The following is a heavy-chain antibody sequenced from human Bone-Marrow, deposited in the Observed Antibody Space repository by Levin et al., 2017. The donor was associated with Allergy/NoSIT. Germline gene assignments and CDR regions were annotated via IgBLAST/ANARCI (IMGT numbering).Heavy chain of an antibody. CDR2: INSLGTI. CDR3: ASGNDLLSGLGYQYHGLDG. D-gene: IGHD3-3*01. V-gene: IGHV3-11*01. CDR1: AFTFRDYY. Sequence: PGGSLRLSCAPSAFTFRDYYVTWIRQAPGKGLEWIAYINSLGTIFYADSVQGRFTLSRDNAKTSLYLQMNSLRVEDTAIYYCASGNDLLSGLGYQYHGLDGWGQGTTVTVSS. J-gene: IGHJ6*02.